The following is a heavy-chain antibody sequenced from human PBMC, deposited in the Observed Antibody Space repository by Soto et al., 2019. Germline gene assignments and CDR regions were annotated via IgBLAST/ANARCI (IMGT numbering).Heavy chain of an antibody. D-gene: IGHD3-10*01. CDR3: ARSFQFVRGVDY. V-gene: IGHV3-30*03. CDR2: ISYDGSNK. CDR1: GFTFSSYG. J-gene: IGHJ4*02. Sequence: GGSLRLSCAASGFTFSSYGMHWVRQAPGKGLEWVAVISYDGSNKYYADSVKGRFTISRDNSKNTLYLQMNSLRAEDTAVYYCARSFQFVRGVDYWGLGTLVTVSS.